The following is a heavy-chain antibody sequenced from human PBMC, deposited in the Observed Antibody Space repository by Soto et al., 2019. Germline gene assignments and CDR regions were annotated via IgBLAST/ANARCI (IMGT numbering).Heavy chain of an antibody. V-gene: IGHV1-69*13. Sequence: GASVKVSCKASGGTFSSYAISWVRQAPGQGLEWMGGIIPIFGTANYAQKFQGRVTITADESTSTAYMELSSLRSEDTAEYYCARVEPLNYYDSSGYYGLSANAFDIWGQGTMVTVSS. J-gene: IGHJ3*02. CDR1: GGTFSSYA. CDR3: ARVEPLNYYDSSGYYGLSANAFDI. D-gene: IGHD3-22*01. CDR2: IIPIFGTA.